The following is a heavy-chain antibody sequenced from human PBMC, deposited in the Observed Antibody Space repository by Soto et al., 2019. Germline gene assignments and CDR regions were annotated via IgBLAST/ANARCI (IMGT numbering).Heavy chain of an antibody. J-gene: IGHJ4*02. CDR2: INYNGNT. V-gene: IGHV4-59*01. D-gene: IGHD5-12*01. Sequence: SETLSLTFTVSGDSISAYSWSWVRQPPGKGPESIGNINYNGNTKQKHYLKSPVSMSVDTSKNQLSLRLIHVTAADTAKYLCAREGNLGRWLQPLDFWGQGTLVTVSS. CDR3: AREGNLGRWLQPLDF. CDR1: GDSISAYS.